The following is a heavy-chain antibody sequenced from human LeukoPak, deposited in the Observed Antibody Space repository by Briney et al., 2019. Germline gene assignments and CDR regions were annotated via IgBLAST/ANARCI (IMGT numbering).Heavy chain of an antibody. D-gene: IGHD3-22*01. CDR3: ARHVKDTSGFYYPDFDF. CDR2: IYLGDSDT. V-gene: IGHV5-51*01. CDR1: GYSFTKYW. J-gene: IGHJ4*02. Sequence: GESLKISCKGSGYSFTKYWIGWVRQMPGKGQEWMGIIYLGDSDTRYSPSFQGQVTISADKSVSTAYLQWSSLKASDTAMYYCARHVKDTSGFYYPDFDFWGQGTLVTVSS.